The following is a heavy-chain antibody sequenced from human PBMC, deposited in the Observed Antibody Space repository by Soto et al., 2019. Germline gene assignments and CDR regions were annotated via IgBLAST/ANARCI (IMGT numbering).Heavy chain of an antibody. CDR1: GYTFTSYG. CDR3: ARDGTKQWLVRDAFDI. Sequence: GASVKVSCKASGYTFTSYGISWVRQAPGQVLECMGWISAYNGNTNYAQKLQGRVTMTTDTSTSTAYMEPRSLRSDDTALYYCARDGTKQWLVRDAFDIWGQGTMVTVSS. D-gene: IGHD6-19*01. J-gene: IGHJ3*02. CDR2: ISAYNGNT. V-gene: IGHV1-18*01.